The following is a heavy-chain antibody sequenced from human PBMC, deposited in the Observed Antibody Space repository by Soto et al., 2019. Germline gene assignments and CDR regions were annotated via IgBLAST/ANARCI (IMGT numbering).Heavy chain of an antibody. J-gene: IGHJ4*02. Sequence: GGSLRLSCAASGFTFSSYAMSWVRQAPGKGLEWVTAISGSGGSTYYADSVKGRFTISRDNSKNTLYLQMNSLRAEDTAVYYCAKDWVGLKYYFDYWGQGTLVTVSS. CDR1: GFTFSSYA. CDR3: AKDWVGLKYYFDY. CDR2: ISGSGGST. D-gene: IGHD1-26*01. V-gene: IGHV3-23*01.